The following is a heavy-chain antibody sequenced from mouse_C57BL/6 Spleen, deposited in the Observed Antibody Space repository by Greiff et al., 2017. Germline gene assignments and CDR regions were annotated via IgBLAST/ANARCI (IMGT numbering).Heavy chain of an antibody. CDR2: INPSSGYT. CDR3: ARTGGGNHYFDY. J-gene: IGHJ2*01. D-gene: IGHD2-1*01. CDR1: GYTFTSYT. Sequence: VQLVESGAELARPGASVKMSCKASGYTFTSYTMHWVKQRPGQGLEWIGYINPSSGYTKYNQKFNDKATLTADKSSSTAYMQLSSLTSEDSAVYYCARTGGGNHYFDYWGQGTTLTVSS. V-gene: IGHV1-4*01.